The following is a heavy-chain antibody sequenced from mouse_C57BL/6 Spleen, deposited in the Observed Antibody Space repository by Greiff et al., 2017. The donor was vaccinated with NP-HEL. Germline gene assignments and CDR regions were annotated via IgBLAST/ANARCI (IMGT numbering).Heavy chain of an antibody. J-gene: IGHJ2*01. Sequence: QVQLQQPGAELVMPGASVKLSCKASGYTFTSYWMHWVKQRPGQGLEWIGEIDPSDSYTNYNQKFKGNSTLTVDKSSSTAYMQLSRLTSEDSAVYYCARGIYGRRSFDYWGQGTTLTVSS. D-gene: IGHD1-1*01. CDR2: IDPSDSYT. V-gene: IGHV1-69*01. CDR1: GYTFTSYW. CDR3: ARGIYGRRSFDY.